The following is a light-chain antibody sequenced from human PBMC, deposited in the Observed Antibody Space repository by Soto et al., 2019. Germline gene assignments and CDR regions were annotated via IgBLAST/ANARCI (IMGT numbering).Light chain of an antibody. CDR1: QSVSSN. V-gene: IGKV3-15*01. Sequence: EIVMTQSPATLSVSPGERATLSCRASQSVSSNLAWYQQKPGQPPRLLIYGASTRATGFPARFSGSGSGTEFTLTISSLQSEDFAVYYCQQYNNWWTFGQGTKVDIK. CDR2: GAS. J-gene: IGKJ1*01. CDR3: QQYNNWWT.